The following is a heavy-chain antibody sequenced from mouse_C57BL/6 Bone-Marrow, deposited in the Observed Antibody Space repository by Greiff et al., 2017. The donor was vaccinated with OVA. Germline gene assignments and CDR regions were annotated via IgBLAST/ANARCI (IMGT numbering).Heavy chain of an antibody. V-gene: IGHV5-15*01. CDR1: GFTFSDYG. CDR3: ARHPAASPYFDV. J-gene: IGHJ1*03. Sequence: DVMLVESGGGLVQPGGSLKLSCAASGFTFSDYGMAWVRQAPRKGPEWVAFISNLAYSIYYADTVTGRFTISRENAKNTLYLEMSSLRSEDTAMYYCARHPAASPYFDVWGTGTTVTVSS. CDR2: ISNLAYSI.